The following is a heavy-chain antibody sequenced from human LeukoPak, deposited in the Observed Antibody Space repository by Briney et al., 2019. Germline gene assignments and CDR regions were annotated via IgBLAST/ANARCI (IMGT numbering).Heavy chain of an antibody. CDR3: ARSLGELLYYFDY. D-gene: IGHD3-10*01. V-gene: IGHV3-21*01. Sequence: PGGSLSLSCAASGFTFSSYSMNWVRQAPGKGLEWVSSISSSSYIYYADSVKGRFTISRDNAKNSLYLQMNSLRAEDTAVYYCARSLGELLYYFDYWGQGTLVTVSS. CDR2: ISSSSYI. J-gene: IGHJ4*02. CDR1: GFTFSSYS.